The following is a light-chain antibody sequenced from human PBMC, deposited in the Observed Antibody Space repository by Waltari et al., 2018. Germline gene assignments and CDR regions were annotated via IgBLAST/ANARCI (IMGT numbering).Light chain of an antibody. V-gene: IGKV1-5*03. CDR3: QQYNTYVT. CDR1: QSISTW. J-gene: IGKJ3*01. CDR2: KAS. Sequence: DIQMTQSPSTLSASVGDRLTITCRPSQSISTWLAWYQQKPGKAPNLLIYKASSLESGVPSRFSGSGSGTEFTLTISSLQPDDFATFYCQQYNTYVTFGPGTKVDIK.